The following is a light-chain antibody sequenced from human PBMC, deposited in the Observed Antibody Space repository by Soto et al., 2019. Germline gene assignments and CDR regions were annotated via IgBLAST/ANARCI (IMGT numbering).Light chain of an antibody. CDR3: LLYYGAAVV. Sequence: QAVVTQEPSLTVSPGGTVTLTCASSTGAVTSAYYPNWFQQKPGPAPRALIYSTDSKHSWTPARFSGSLLGGKAALTLSGVQPEDEADYYCLLYYGAAVVFGGGTKVTVL. V-gene: IGLV7-43*01. CDR1: TGAVTSAYY. CDR2: STD. J-gene: IGLJ2*01.